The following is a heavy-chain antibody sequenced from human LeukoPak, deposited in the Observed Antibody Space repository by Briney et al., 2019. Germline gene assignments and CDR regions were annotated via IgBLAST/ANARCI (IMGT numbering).Heavy chain of an antibody. CDR1: GGSISSYY. J-gene: IGHJ4*02. CDR3: ARELGDYGGNYFDY. CDR2: MYTSGST. Sequence: ASETLSLTCTVSGGSISSYYWTWIRQPAGKGLEWIGRMYTSGSTNYNPSLKSRVTMSVDTSKNQFSLKLSSVTAADTAVYYCARELGDYGGNYFDYWGQGTLVTVSS. D-gene: IGHD4-23*01. V-gene: IGHV4-4*07.